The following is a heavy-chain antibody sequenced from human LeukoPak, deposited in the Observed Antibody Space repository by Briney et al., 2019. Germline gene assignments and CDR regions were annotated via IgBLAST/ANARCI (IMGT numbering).Heavy chain of an antibody. D-gene: IGHD2-15*01. V-gene: IGHV3-23*01. CDR3: AKSYCSGGRCYSYAFDI. CDR2: ISGSGGST. J-gene: IGHJ3*02. Sequence: GGSLRLSCAASGFTFSSYAMSWVRQAPGKGLEWVSAISGSGGSTYYADSVKGRFTISRDNSKNTLYLQMNSQRAEDTAVYYCAKSYCSGGRCYSYAFDIWGQGTMVTVSS. CDR1: GFTFSSYA.